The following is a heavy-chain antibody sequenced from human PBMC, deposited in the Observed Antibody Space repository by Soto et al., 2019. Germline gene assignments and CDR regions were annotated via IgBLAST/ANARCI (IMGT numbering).Heavy chain of an antibody. V-gene: IGHV4-34*01. Sequence: SETLSLTCAVYGGSFSGYYLSWIRQPPGKGLEWIGEINHSGSTNYNPSLKSRVTISVDTSKNQFSLKLSSVTAADTAVYYCARAQITMVRGVITWGQGTLVTVSS. CDR1: GGSFSGYY. D-gene: IGHD3-10*01. CDR3: ARAQITMVRGVIT. CDR2: INHSGST. J-gene: IGHJ5*02.